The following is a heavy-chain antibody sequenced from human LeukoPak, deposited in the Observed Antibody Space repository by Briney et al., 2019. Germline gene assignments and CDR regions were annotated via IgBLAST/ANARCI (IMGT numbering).Heavy chain of an antibody. D-gene: IGHD6-6*01. CDR3: AKDLDEYSSSYPDY. V-gene: IGHV3-21*04. CDR1: GFIFSKYA. J-gene: IGHJ4*02. CDR2: IDGPSDSI. Sequence: GGSLRLSCAASGFIFSKYAMEWVRQAPGKGLEWVSSIDGPSDSIYYADSVKGRFTISRDDAKNSVYLQMNSLRAEDTAVYYCAKDLDEYSSSYPDYWGQGTLVTVSS.